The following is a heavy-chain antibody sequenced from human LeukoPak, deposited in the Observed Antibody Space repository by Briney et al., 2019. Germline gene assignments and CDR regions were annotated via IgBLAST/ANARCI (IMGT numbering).Heavy chain of an antibody. CDR3: ARARYCSGGSCYNDAFDI. V-gene: IGHV3-48*01. Sequence: GGSLRLSCAASGFTFSSYSMNWVRQAPGKGLEWISYISSSSSTIYYADSVKGRFTISRDNAKNSLYLQLNSLRAEDTAVYYCARARYCSGGSCYNDAFDIWGQGTMVTVSS. D-gene: IGHD2-15*01. CDR2: ISSSSSTI. J-gene: IGHJ3*02. CDR1: GFTFSSYS.